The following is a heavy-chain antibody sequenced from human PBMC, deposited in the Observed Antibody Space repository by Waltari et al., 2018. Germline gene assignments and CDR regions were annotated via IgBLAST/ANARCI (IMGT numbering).Heavy chain of an antibody. Sequence: EVQLVQSGAEVKKPGASLKISCKGSGYSFTSYWLGWVRQMPGKGLEWMGIIYPGDADTRYGPAFQGQVTISADKSISAAYLQWSSLKASDTAMYYCASSDYGSEIDYWGQGTLVTVSS. CDR3: ASSDYGSEIDY. CDR1: GYSFTSYW. CDR2: IYPGDADT. J-gene: IGHJ4*02. D-gene: IGHD3-10*01. V-gene: IGHV5-51*01.